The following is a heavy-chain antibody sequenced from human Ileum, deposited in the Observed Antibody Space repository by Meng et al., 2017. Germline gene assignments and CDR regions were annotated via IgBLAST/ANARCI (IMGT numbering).Heavy chain of an antibody. CDR2: IKSKRDGETT. Sequence: VLLAESGGGLVKLGGSLRLSCAVSGFTFSGAWMSWVRQAPGKGLEWVSRIKSKRDGETTDYAAPVKGRFTISRDDSENTVYLQMNSLKAEDTAVYYCTHGHLAGTFFDYWSQGILVTVSS. CDR3: THGHLAGTFFDY. D-gene: IGHD1-1*01. CDR1: GFTFSGAW. V-gene: IGHV3-15*01. J-gene: IGHJ4*02.